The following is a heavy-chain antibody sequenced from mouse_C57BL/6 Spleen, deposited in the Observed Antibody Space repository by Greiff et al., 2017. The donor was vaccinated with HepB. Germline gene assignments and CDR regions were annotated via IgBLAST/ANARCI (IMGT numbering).Heavy chain of an antibody. V-gene: IGHV5-4*01. J-gene: IGHJ4*01. Sequence: EVKLMESGGGLVKPGGSLKLSCAASGFTFSSYAMSWVRQTPEKRLEWVATISDGGSYTYYPDNVKGRFTISRDNAKNNLYLQMSHLKSEDTAMYYCARDGHYAMDYWGQGTSVTVSS. CDR1: GFTFSSYA. CDR2: ISDGGSYT. CDR3: ARDGHYAMDY.